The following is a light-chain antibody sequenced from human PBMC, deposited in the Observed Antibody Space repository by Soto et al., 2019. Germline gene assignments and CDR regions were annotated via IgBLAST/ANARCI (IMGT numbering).Light chain of an antibody. V-gene: IGKV3-20*01. CDR2: DAS. CDR3: QQYAISPWT. CDR1: ENVATNY. Sequence: IVLTQSPGTLSLSPGERATLSCRASENVATNYLAWYQQKPGQAPRLLIFDASNRAADIPDRFSGSGSGTDFTLIIPRLEPEDFAVYHCQQYAISPWTFGQGTKVDIK. J-gene: IGKJ1*01.